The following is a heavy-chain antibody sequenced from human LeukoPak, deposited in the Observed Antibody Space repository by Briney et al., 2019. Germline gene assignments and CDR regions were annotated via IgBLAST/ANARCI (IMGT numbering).Heavy chain of an antibody. CDR3: ARDRISYYYGRDV. CDR2: ISSSSSYI. Sequence: GGSLRLSCAASGFTFCSYSMNWVRQAPGKGLEWVSSISSSSSYIYYVDSVKGRFTLSRDNAKNSLSLQMNSLRAEDTALYYFARDRISYYYGRDVWGQGTTVSVSS. D-gene: IGHD3-3*02. V-gene: IGHV3-21*01. J-gene: IGHJ6*02. CDR1: GFTFCSYS.